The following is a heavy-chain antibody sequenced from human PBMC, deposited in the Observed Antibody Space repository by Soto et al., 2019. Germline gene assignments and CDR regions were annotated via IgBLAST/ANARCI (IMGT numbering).Heavy chain of an antibody. CDR2: IYHSGST. V-gene: IGHV4-4*02. D-gene: IGHD6-13*01. J-gene: IGHJ6*02. CDR1: GGSISSSNW. CDR3: ATLRYSSSWALDYGMDV. Sequence: QVQLQESGPGLVKPSGTLSLTCAVSGGSISSSNWWSWVRQPPGKGLEWIGEIYHSGSTNYNPSLKSRVTISVXXSXNLXSLKLSSVTAADTAVYYCATLRYSSSWALDYGMDVWGQGTTVTVSS.